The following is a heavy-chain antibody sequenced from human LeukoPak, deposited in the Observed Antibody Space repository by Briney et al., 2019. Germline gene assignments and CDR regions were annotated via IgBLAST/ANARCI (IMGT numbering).Heavy chain of an antibody. CDR1: GYTFTGYY. Sequence: GASVKVSCKASGYTFTGYYMHRVRQAPGQGLEWMGWINPNSGGTNYAQKFQGRVTMTRDTSISTAYMELSRLRSDDTAVYYCARGLMITFGLNWFDPWGQGTLVTVSS. CDR2: INPNSGGT. CDR3: ARGLMITFGLNWFDP. D-gene: IGHD3-16*01. V-gene: IGHV1-2*02. J-gene: IGHJ5*02.